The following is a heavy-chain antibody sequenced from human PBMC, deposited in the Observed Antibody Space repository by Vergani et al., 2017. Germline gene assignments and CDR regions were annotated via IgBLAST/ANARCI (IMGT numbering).Heavy chain of an antibody. D-gene: IGHD3-22*01. V-gene: IGHV5-51*01. CDR2: IHPADSDT. Sequence: EVQLVQPGAEVKKPGESLKISCQISGYSFTNYRIGWVRQMPGKGLEWMGIIHPADSDTRYSPSFQGQVTISVEKSISTAYLQRSSLRASDSAMYYCARLYGSDSSGRKYFDYWGQGTLVTVSS. CDR3: ARLYGSDSSGRKYFDY. CDR1: GYSFTNYR. J-gene: IGHJ4*02.